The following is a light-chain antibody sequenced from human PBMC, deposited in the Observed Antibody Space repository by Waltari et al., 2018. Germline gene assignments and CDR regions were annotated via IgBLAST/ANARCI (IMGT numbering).Light chain of an antibody. Sequence: EIVLTQSPGTLSLSPGERATLSCRASQSVSSSYLAWYQQKPGQAPRLLIYGASSRATGIHDRFSGRGSGTDFTLTISRLEPEDFALYYCQQYGSSLLTFGGGTKVEIK. CDR3: QQYGSSLLT. J-gene: IGKJ4*01. V-gene: IGKV3-20*01. CDR1: QSVSSSY. CDR2: GAS.